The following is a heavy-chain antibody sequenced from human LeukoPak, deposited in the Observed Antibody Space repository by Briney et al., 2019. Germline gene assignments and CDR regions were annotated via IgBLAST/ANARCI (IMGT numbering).Heavy chain of an antibody. Sequence: SETLSLTCTVSGDSISSYYWTWIRQLPGKGLDWIGYIYYSGNTNYNPSLKSRVTISLDTSKNQFSLKLTSVTAADTAMYYCARRTAKTPNYFDYWGQGALVTVSA. J-gene: IGHJ4*02. CDR2: IYYSGNT. CDR3: ARRTAKTPNYFDY. CDR1: GDSISSYY. V-gene: IGHV4-59*08. D-gene: IGHD1-1*01.